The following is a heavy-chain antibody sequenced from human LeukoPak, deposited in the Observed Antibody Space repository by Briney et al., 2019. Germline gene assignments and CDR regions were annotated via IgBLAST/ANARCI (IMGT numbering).Heavy chain of an antibody. D-gene: IGHD6-19*01. Sequence: GGSLRLSCAASGFIFSSHAMSWVRQAPGKGLEWISGISSSGGTTYHTDSVKGRFTISRDNSRNTVYLQMNSLRAEDTAVYYCAKFRAGWSYFDYWGQGTLVTVSS. J-gene: IGHJ4*02. CDR3: AKFRAGWSYFDY. V-gene: IGHV3-23*01. CDR2: ISSSGGTT. CDR1: GFIFSSHA.